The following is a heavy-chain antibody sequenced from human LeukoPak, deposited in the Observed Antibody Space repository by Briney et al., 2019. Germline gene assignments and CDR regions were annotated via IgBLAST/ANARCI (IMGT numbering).Heavy chain of an antibody. CDR1: GGSISSGSYD. V-gene: IGHV4-61*02. Sequence: PSQTLSLTCTVYGGSISSGSYDWSWIRQPAWKGLEWIGRIYTSGSTSYNPSLKSRVTISVDTSKNQFSLKLSSVTAADTAVYYCARDRGYSYGYFDYWGQGTLVTVSS. CDR2: IYTSGST. J-gene: IGHJ4*02. CDR3: ARDRGYSYGYFDY. D-gene: IGHD5-18*01.